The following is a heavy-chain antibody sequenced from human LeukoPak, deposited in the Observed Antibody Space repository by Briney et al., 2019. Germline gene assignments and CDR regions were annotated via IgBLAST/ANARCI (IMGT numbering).Heavy chain of an antibody. J-gene: IGHJ3*02. V-gene: IGHV1-24*01. D-gene: IGHD1-1*01. Sequence: GASVKVSCRVSGYSLSDLSIHWVRHVAAKGLEWMGGFEPEEGAHGETIFAQKFEDRLTLTEDTSAGTAYMELVRLTSEDTAVYYCATDRLEIYALHIWGQGTAVTVSS. CDR3: ATDRLEIYALHI. CDR2: FEPEEGAHGET. CDR1: GYSLSDLS.